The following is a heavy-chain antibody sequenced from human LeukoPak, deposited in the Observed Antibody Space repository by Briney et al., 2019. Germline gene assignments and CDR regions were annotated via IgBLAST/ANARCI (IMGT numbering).Heavy chain of an antibody. J-gene: IGHJ6*03. V-gene: IGHV4-38-2*02. CDR2: IYHSGST. CDR3: ARVGAYNPYYYMDV. CDR1: GYSISSGYY. D-gene: IGHD1-1*01. Sequence: SETLSLTCTVSGYSISSGYYWGGIRQPPGKGLEWIGSIYHSGSTYYNPSLKSRVTISVDTSKNQFSLKLSSVTAADTAVYYCARVGAYNPYYYMDVWGKGTTVTVSS.